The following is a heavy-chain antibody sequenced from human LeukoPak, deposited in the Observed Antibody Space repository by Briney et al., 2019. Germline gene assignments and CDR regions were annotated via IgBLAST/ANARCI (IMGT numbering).Heavy chain of an antibody. CDR1: GFTFSNYA. J-gene: IGHJ4*02. CDR2: ISDSGGST. CDR3: AKLAGIRGWFVYYFDY. D-gene: IGHD6-19*01. V-gene: IGHV3-23*01. Sequence: GGSLRLSCAASGFTFSNYAMSWVRQAPGKGLEWVSTISDSGGSTYYADSVKGRFTISRDNSKNTLFLQMNSLRAEDTAVYYCAKLAGIRGWFVYYFDYWGQGTLVTVS.